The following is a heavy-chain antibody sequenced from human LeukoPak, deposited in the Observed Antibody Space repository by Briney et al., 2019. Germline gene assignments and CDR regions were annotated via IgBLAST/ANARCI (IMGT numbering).Heavy chain of an antibody. CDR1: GLPIADFA. CDR3: ARESGKFDY. Sequence: GGSLRLSCVASGLPIADFAMHWVRQAPGKGLEWVSLISGDGVSTFYADSVKGRFSISRDNSKNSLSLEMNSLRTEDTAMYYCARESGKFDYWGQGTLAAVSS. J-gene: IGHJ4*02. V-gene: IGHV3-43*02. CDR2: ISGDGVST.